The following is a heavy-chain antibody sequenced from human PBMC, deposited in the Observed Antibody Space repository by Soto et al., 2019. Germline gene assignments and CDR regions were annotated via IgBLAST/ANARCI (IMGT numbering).Heavy chain of an antibody. CDR1: GYTFTSYG. V-gene: IGHV1-2*04. D-gene: IGHD2-2*02. CDR3: ARGYCSSTSCYNYYYYGMDV. Sequence: ASVKVSCKASGYTFTSYGISWVRQAPGQGLEWMGWINPNSGGTNYAQKFQGWVTMTRDTSISTAYMELSRLRSDDTAVYYCARGYCSSTSCYNYYYYGMDVWGQGTTVTVSS. CDR2: INPNSGGT. J-gene: IGHJ6*02.